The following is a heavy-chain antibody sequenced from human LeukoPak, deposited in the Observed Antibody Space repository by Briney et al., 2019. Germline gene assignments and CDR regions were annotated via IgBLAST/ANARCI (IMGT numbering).Heavy chain of an antibody. CDR3: ARILSGKQWLADY. CDR1: GFSIRTSGFY. Sequence: SGPTLVNPTQTLTLTCISSGFSIRTSGFYLTCIRQPPRMALAWLARIDWDDDKHYSTSLKTRLTNSKDSYKNQVVLTMTNMDPVDTATYYCARILSGKQWLADYWGQGTLVTVSS. D-gene: IGHD6-19*01. J-gene: IGHJ4*02. CDR2: IDWDDDK. V-gene: IGHV2-70*11.